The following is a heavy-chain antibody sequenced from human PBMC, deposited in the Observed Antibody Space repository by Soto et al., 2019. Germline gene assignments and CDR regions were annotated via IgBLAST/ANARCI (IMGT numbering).Heavy chain of an antibody. J-gene: IGHJ5*02. CDR1: GDTFTSYD. CDR3: ARVTYSSSWYVGDDNLFDP. CDR2: MNPNSGNT. D-gene: IGHD6-13*01. Sequence: ASVEVSCEASGDTFTSYDINWVRQATEQGLEWMGWMNPNSGNTGYAQKFQGRVTMTRNTSISTAYMELSSLRSEDTAVYYCARVTYSSSWYVGDDNLFDPWGQGTLVTVSS. V-gene: IGHV1-8*01.